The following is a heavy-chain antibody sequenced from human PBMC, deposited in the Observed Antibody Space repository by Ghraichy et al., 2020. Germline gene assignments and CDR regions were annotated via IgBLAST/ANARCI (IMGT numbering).Heavy chain of an antibody. CDR2: ISGSGGST. D-gene: IGHD2-15*01. J-gene: IGHJ4*02. CDR3: AKDGGYCSGGSFYSGGADY. CDR1: GFTFSSYA. Sequence: GGSLRLSCAASGFTFSSYAMSWVRQAPGKGLEWVSAISGSGGSTYYADSVKGRFTISRDNSKNTLYLQMNSLRAEDTAVYYCAKDGGYCSGGSFYSGGADYWGQGTLVTVSS. V-gene: IGHV3-23*01.